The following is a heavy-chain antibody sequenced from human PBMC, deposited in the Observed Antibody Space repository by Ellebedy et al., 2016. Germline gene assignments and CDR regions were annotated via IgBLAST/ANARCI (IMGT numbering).Heavy chain of an antibody. CDR3: AREKGGFYFDY. V-gene: IGHV4-59*01. J-gene: IGHJ4*02. CDR2: IYYSGST. D-gene: IGHD5-12*01. CDR1: GGSISSYY. Sequence: SETLSLTXTVSGGSISSYYWSWIRQPPGKGLEWIGYIYYSGSTNYNPSLKSRVTMSVDTSKNQFSLKLSSVTAADTAVYYCAREKGGFYFDYWGQGTLVTVSS.